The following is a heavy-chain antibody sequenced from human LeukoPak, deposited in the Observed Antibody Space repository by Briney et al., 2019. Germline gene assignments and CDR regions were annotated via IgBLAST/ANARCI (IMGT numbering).Heavy chain of an antibody. D-gene: IGHD4-11*01. CDR1: GFDFSNYW. Sequence: GGSLRLSCAASGFDFSNYWMYWVRQAPGKGLEWVANIKQDGSENYYADSVRGRFTISRDNAKNSLSLQMNSLRAEDTAVYYCASNYGGWGQGTLVTVSS. V-gene: IGHV3-7*03. J-gene: IGHJ4*02. CDR2: IKQDGSEN. CDR3: ASNYGG.